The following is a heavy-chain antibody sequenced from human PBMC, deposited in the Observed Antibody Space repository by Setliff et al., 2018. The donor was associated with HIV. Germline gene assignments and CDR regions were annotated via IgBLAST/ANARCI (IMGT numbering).Heavy chain of an antibody. CDR3: ARGLLDRSGHRSDCFDS. CDR2: IYYSGST. J-gene: IGHJ5*01. Sequence: PSETLSLTCDVSGSSINSTFRWGWIRQPPGKGLGWIGSIYYSGSTYYNPSLKSRVTISVDTSKNQFSLKLSSVTAAGTAVYDCARGLLDRSGHRSDCFDSWGRGTPVTVSS. V-gene: IGHV4-38-2*01. CDR1: GSSINSTFR. D-gene: IGHD3-22*01.